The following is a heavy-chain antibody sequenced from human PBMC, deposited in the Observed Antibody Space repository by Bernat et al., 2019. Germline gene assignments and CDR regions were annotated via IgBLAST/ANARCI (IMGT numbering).Heavy chain of an antibody. CDR2: INGNGATT. CDR3: AEQSLGYDTRGWPWYFQH. V-gene: IGHV3-23*01. J-gene: IGHJ1*01. D-gene: IGHD3-22*01. Sequence: EVQLLESGGGLEQPGGSLRLSCVASGFSFSSYAMGWVRQAPGKGLEWVSSINGNGATTYYVDSVKGRFTISRDNSKNTLYLQMSSLRAEDTAVYHCAEQSLGYDTRGWPWYFQHWGQGTLVTVSS. CDR1: GFSFSSYA.